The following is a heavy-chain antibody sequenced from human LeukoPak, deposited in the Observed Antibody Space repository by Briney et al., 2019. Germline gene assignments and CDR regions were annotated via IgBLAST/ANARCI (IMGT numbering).Heavy chain of an antibody. J-gene: IGHJ4*02. CDR2: ISYDGSNK. Sequence: GGSLRLSRAASGFTFSSYAMHWVRQAPGKGLEWVAVISYDGSNKYYADSVKGRFTISRDNSKNTLYLQMNSLRAEDTAVYYCAKEHRLQYSGSYYGEFDYWGQGTLVTVSS. V-gene: IGHV3-30*04. CDR3: AKEHRLQYSGSYYGEFDY. D-gene: IGHD1-26*01. CDR1: GFTFSSYA.